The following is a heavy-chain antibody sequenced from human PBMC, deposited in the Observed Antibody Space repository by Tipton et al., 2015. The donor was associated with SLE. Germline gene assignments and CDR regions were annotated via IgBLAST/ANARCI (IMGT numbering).Heavy chain of an antibody. CDR3: AKRPLGSSWYIDY. Sequence: SLRLSCAASGFTFSSYAMSWVRQAPGKGLEWVSAISGSGGSTYYADSVKGRFTISRDNSKNTLSLQMNSLRAEDTAVYYCAKRPLGSSWYIDYWGQGTLVTVSS. V-gene: IGHV3-23*01. D-gene: IGHD6-13*01. J-gene: IGHJ4*02. CDR1: GFTFSSYA. CDR2: ISGSGGST.